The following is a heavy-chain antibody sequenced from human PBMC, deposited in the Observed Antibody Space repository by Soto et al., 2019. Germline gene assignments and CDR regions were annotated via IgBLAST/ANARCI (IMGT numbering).Heavy chain of an antibody. V-gene: IGHV3-30*18. Sequence: QVQLVESGGGVVQPGRSLRLSCAASGFTFSSYGMHWVRQAPGKGLEWVAVISYDGSNKYCADSVKGRFTISRDNSKNTLYLQMNSLRAEDTAVYYCAKEYYFGAFDIWGQGTMVTVSS. D-gene: IGHD3-10*01. CDR3: AKEYYFGAFDI. CDR1: GFTFSSYG. CDR2: ISYDGSNK. J-gene: IGHJ3*02.